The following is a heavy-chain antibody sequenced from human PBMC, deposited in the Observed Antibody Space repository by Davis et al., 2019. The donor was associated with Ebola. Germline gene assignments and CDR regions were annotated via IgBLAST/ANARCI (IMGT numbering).Heavy chain of an antibody. D-gene: IGHD2-8*01. Sequence: AASVKVSCKASGYTFTGYYMHWVRQAPGQGLEWMGWISAYNGHTNYVQKLEGRVTLTTDTFTNTAYMELRSLRSDDTAVYYCARDKVYCTHGACFTRFFYYGMDVWGQGTTVTVSS. CDR2: ISAYNGHT. CDR1: GYTFTGYY. J-gene: IGHJ6*02. CDR3: ARDKVYCTHGACFTRFFYYGMDV. V-gene: IGHV1-18*04.